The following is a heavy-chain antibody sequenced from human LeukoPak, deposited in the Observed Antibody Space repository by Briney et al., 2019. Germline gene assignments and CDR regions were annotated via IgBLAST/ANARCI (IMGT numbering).Heavy chain of an antibody. CDR3: ANRAVGATHYFDY. J-gene: IGHJ4*02. V-gene: IGHV3-23*01. CDR1: GFTFSSYA. D-gene: IGHD1-26*01. CDR2: ISGSGGST. Sequence: GGSLRLSFAASGFTFSSYAMSWVRQAPGKGLEWVSAISGSGGSTYYADSVKGRFTISRDNSKNTLYLQMNSLRAEDTAVYYCANRAVGATHYFDYWGQGTLVTVSP.